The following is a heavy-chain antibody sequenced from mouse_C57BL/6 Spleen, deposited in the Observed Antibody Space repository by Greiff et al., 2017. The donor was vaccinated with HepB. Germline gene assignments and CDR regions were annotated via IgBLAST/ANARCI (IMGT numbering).Heavy chain of an antibody. D-gene: IGHD2-4*01. Sequence: DVHLVESGGGLVKPGGSLKLSCAASGFTFSDYGMHWVRQAPEKGLEWVAYISSGSSTIYYADTVKGRFTISRDNAKNTLFLQMTSLRSEDTAMYYCARGRLRREGYAMDYWGQGTSVTVSS. V-gene: IGHV5-17*01. CDR1: GFTFSDYG. CDR2: ISSGSSTI. CDR3: ARGRLRREGYAMDY. J-gene: IGHJ4*01.